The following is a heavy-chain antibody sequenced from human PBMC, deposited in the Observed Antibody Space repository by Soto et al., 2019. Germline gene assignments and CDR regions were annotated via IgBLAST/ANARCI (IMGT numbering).Heavy chain of an antibody. CDR1: GGTFSSYA. CDR3: ARDRYGESSSTSCYGMDV. D-gene: IGHD2-2*01. V-gene: IGHV1-69*01. CDR2: IIPIFGTA. J-gene: IGHJ6*02. Sequence: QVQLVQSGAEVKKPGSSVKVSCKASGGTFSSYAISWVRQAPGQGLEWMGGIIPIFGTANYAQKFQGRVTITADDSTSTAYMELSSLRSEDTAVYYCARDRYGESSSTSCYGMDVWGQGTTVTVSS.